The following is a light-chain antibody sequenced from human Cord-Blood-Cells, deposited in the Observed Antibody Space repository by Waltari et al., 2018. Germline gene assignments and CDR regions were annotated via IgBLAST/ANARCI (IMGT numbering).Light chain of an antibody. J-gene: IGLJ3*02. CDR1: NIGSKS. CDR2: YDS. V-gene: IGLV3-21*04. Sequence: SYVLTQPPSVSVAPGKTARITCGGNNIGSKSVHWYQQKPGQAPVLVIYYDSDRPSWIPGRFSGSNSGNTATLTISRVEAGDEADYYCQVWDSSSDHWVFGGGTKLTVL. CDR3: QVWDSSSDHWV.